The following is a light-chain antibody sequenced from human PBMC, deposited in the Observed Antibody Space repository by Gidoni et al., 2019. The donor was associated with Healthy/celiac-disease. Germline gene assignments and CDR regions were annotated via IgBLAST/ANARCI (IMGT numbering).Light chain of an antibody. V-gene: IGLV3-9*01. CDR2: RDS. Sequence: SYELPQPLSVSVAMGQTARITCGGNNIGSKNVHWYQQKPGQAPVLVSYRDSNRPSGIPERFSGANSGNTATLTSSRAQAGDEADDYCQVWDSSTGVVFGGGTKLTVL. CDR1: NIGSKN. J-gene: IGLJ2*01. CDR3: QVWDSSTGVV.